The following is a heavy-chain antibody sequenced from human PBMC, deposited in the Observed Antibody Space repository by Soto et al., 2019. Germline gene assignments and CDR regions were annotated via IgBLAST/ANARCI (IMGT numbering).Heavy chain of an antibody. CDR2: ISGSGDST. CDR1: GFTLRSYA. J-gene: IGHJ4*02. CDR3: ARRGSGSYDDY. V-gene: IGHV3-23*01. D-gene: IGHD1-26*01. Sequence: EVQLLESGGGLVQPGGCLRLSCAASGFTLRSYAMMWVSQATGKGRAWGSAISGSGDSTNYADSVKGPFTISSDNSKNTLYLQMNSLRAEDTAVDYCARRGSGSYDDYLCQGTLVPVSS.